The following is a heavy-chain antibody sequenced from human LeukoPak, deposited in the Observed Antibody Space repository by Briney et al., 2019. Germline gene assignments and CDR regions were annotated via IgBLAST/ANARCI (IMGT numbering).Heavy chain of an antibody. CDR2: IYYSGST. D-gene: IGHD3-22*01. Sequence: SETLSLTCTVSGGSISSYYWSWIRQPPGKGLEWIGYIYYSGSTNYNPSLKSRVTISVDTSKNQFSLKLSSVTAADTAVYYCARTYYYDSSSSAAEYFQHWGRGTLVTVSS. CDR3: ARTYYYDSSSSAAEYFQH. CDR1: GGSISSYY. J-gene: IGHJ1*01. V-gene: IGHV4-59*01.